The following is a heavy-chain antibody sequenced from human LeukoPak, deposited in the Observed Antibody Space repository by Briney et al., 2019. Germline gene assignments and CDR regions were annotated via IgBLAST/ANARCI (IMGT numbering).Heavy chain of an antibody. V-gene: IGHV4-59*01. CDR3: ARMTSYSSGCYFDY. CDR1: GGSISGYY. D-gene: IGHD6-19*01. J-gene: IGHJ4*02. Sequence: SETLSLTCTVTGGSISGYYWSWIRQPLGKGLEWIGFIYYSGTTNYNPSLKSRVTVSVDTSKNQFSLMLSSVTAADTAVYYCARMTSYSSGCYFDYWGQGTLVTVSS. CDR2: IYYSGTT.